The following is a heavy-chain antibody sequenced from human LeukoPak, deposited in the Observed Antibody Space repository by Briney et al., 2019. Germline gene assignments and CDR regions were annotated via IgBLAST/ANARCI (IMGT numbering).Heavy chain of an antibody. CDR2: TNWNGGST. D-gene: IGHD3-16*01. CDR1: GFKFDDYG. Sequence: PGGSLRLSCAASGFKFDDYGVRWVRHAPGKGLEWVSGTNWNGGSTGYTDSVKGRFTISRDNAKNCLYLQMNSLRADDTAFYYCARDWGSAIWGQGTLVTVSS. J-gene: IGHJ4*02. CDR3: ARDWGSAI. V-gene: IGHV3-20*04.